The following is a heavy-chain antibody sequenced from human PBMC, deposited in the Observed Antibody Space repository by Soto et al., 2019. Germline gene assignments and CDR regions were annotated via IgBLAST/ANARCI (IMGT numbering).Heavy chain of an antibody. D-gene: IGHD2-2*01. Sequence: GGSLRLSCAASGFTFSSYGMHWVRQAPGKGLEWVAVIWYDGSNKYYADSVKGRFTISRDNAKNSLYLQMNSLRAEDTAVYYCARDLTPVVVPAARYYYYGMDVWGQGTTVTVSS. J-gene: IGHJ6*02. CDR3: ARDLTPVVVPAARYYYYGMDV. CDR2: IWYDGSNK. CDR1: GFTFSSYG. V-gene: IGHV3-33*01.